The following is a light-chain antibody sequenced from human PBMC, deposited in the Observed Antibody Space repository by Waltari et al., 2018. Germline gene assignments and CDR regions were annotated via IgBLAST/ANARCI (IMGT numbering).Light chain of an antibody. CDR1: SSDVVSYNR. CDR3: SSHTSDLSWL. J-gene: IGLJ3*02. CDR2: EVN. Sequence: QSALTQPASVSGSPGQSITISCTGTSSDVVSYNRVSWYQQNPGEGPKLMIYEVNKRPSGVADRFSGSKSGNTATLTISGLQAEDEADYYCSSHTSDLSWLFGGGTKVTVL. V-gene: IGLV2-23*02.